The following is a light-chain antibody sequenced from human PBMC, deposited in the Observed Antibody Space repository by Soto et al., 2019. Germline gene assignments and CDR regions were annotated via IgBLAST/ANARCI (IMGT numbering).Light chain of an antibody. CDR2: KAS. CDR3: QQYDSYPLT. CDR1: QSSSSW. V-gene: IGKV1-5*03. Sequence: DIQMTQSPSTLSASVGDRVTITCRASQSSSSWLAWYQQKPGKAPNLLIYKASSLESGVPSRFSGSGSGTEFTLTVSSLQPDDFATYYCQQYDSYPLTLGGGTKVDIK. J-gene: IGKJ4*01.